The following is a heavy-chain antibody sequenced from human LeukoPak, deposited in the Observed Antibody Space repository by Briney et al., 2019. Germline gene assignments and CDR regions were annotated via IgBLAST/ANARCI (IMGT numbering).Heavy chain of an antibody. D-gene: IGHD3-10*01. Sequence: PGGSLRLSCVASGFSFSRFWMSWARQAPGRGLEWVANINADGSETNFVDSVKGRFTISRDNTQRSVYLQMNSLRADDTAVYFCSNGGHPDNWGQGTLVTVSS. CDR1: GFSFSRFW. CDR2: INADGSET. V-gene: IGHV3-7*01. J-gene: IGHJ4*02. CDR3: SNGGHPDN.